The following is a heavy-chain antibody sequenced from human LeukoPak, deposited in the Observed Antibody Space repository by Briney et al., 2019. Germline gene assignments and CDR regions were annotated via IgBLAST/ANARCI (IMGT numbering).Heavy chain of an antibody. Sequence: KPSETLSLTCAVYGGSFSGYYWSWIRQPPGKGLEWIGEINHSGSTNYNPSLKSRVTISVDTSKNQFSLKLSSVTAADTAVYYCARVKGPIYDFWSGYYDHSKNALDYWGQGTLVTVSS. CDR2: INHSGST. V-gene: IGHV4-34*01. CDR3: ARVKGPIYDFWSGYYDHSKNALDY. CDR1: GGSFSGYY. D-gene: IGHD3-3*01. J-gene: IGHJ4*02.